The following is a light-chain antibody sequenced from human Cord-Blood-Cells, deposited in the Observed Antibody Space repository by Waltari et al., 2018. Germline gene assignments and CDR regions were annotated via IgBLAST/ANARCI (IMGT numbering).Light chain of an antibody. CDR1: QSVLYSSNNKNY. V-gene: IGKV4-1*01. Sequence: DIVMTQSPDSLAVSLGERATINCKSSQSVLYSSNNKNYLAWYQQKTGQPPKLLIYWASTRESGVPDRFSGSGSGTDFTLTISSLQAEDVAGYYCQQYYSTPPTFGGGTKVEIK. CDR3: QQYYSTPPT. CDR2: WAS. J-gene: IGKJ4*01.